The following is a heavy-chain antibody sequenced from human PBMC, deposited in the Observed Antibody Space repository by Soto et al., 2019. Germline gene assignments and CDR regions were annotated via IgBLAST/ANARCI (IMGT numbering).Heavy chain of an antibody. D-gene: IGHD3-3*01. J-gene: IGHJ4*02. Sequence: PGGSLRLSCAASGFTFNDHAMHRVRQAPGKGLEWVSSISWDSGIREYADSVKGRFTISRDNAKNSLYLEMNSLRADDTALYYCAKDYNNYWSGYYAHWGQGTPVTVSS. V-gene: IGHV3-9*01. CDR2: ISWDSGIR. CDR3: AKDYNNYWSGYYAH. CDR1: GFTFNDHA.